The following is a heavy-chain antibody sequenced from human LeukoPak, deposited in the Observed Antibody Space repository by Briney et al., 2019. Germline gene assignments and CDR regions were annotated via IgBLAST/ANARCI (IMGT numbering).Heavy chain of an antibody. CDR3: ARERAVAGQHYFDY. CDR2: IYSGGST. V-gene: IGHV3-53*01. CDR1: GFTVSSNY. D-gene: IGHD6-19*01. Sequence: GGSLRLSCAASGFTVSSNYMSWVRQAPGKGLEWVSVIYSGGSTYYADSVKGRFTISRDNSKNTLYLQMNSLRAEDTAVYYCARERAVAGQHYFDYWGQGTLVTVSS. J-gene: IGHJ4*02.